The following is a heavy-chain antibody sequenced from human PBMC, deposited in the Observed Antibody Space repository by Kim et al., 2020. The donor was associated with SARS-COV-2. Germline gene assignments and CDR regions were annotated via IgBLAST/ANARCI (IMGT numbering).Heavy chain of an antibody. D-gene: IGHD2-2*01. Sequence: ASVKVSCKTSGYIFTGYYIHWVRQAPGQGLEWMGRISPNSGDTNYAQKFQGRVTMTGDTSIGAAYMELSRLTSDDTAVYYCASPACATTWCSTHYLDHWGQGALVTVSS. V-gene: IGHV1-2*06. J-gene: IGHJ4*02. CDR2: ISPNSGDT. CDR3: ASPACATTWCSTHYLDH. CDR1: GYIFTGYY.